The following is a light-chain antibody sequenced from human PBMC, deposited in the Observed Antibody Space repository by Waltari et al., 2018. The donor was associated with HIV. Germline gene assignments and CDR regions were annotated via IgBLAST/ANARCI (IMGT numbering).Light chain of an antibody. CDR1: SST. Sequence: QSVLTQPSSASGTPGQRVTISCSGRSSTVNWYQHVKGAAPKLLIYNNDQRPSEVPDRFSGSKSDTSASLAISGLQTEDEADYYCATWDDSLAGLWVFGGGTRMTVL. J-gene: IGLJ3*02. V-gene: IGLV1-44*01. CDR2: NND. CDR3: ATWDDSLAGLWV.